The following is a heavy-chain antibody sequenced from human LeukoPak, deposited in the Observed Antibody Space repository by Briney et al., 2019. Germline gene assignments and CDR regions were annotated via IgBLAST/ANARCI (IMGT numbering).Heavy chain of an antibody. J-gene: IGHJ4*02. Sequence: GGSLRLSCAASGFTFSSYGMHWVRQAPGKGLEWVAFIRYDGSNKYYADSVKGRFTISRDNAKNSLYLQMNSLRAEDTALYYCAKDILSDYGGNSFDYWGQGTLVTVSS. CDR1: GFTFSSYG. CDR2: IRYDGSNK. CDR3: AKDILSDYGGNSFDY. D-gene: IGHD4-23*01. V-gene: IGHV3-30*02.